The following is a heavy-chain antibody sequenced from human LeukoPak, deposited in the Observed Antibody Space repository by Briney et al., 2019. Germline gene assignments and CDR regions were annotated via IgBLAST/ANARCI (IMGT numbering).Heavy chain of an antibody. CDR2: ITASGDST. Sequence: PGGSLRLSCASSGFPFSSYPISWVRQPPGKGLEWVSAITASGDSTYSADSVKGRFTISRDNSKNTLYLQMNSLRAEDTAVYYCARGDEVGAYFDYWGQGTLVTVSS. J-gene: IGHJ4*02. V-gene: IGHV3-23*01. D-gene: IGHD1-26*01. CDR3: ARGDEVGAYFDY. CDR1: GFPFSSYP.